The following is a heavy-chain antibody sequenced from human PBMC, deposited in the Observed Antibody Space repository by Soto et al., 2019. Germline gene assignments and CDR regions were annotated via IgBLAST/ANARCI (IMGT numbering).Heavy chain of an antibody. Sequence: QVQLVESGGGVVQPGRSLRLSCAASGFTFSNYGMHWVRQAPGKGLAWVAIIWYDGSNKYFADSVKGRFTISRDNSKNTLYLQMSRLRDEDTAVYYCARDRSVVVPATVPDYWGQGTLVTVSS. D-gene: IGHD2-21*02. CDR2: IWYDGSNK. CDR1: GFTFSNYG. V-gene: IGHV3-33*01. CDR3: ARDRSVVVPATVPDY. J-gene: IGHJ4*02.